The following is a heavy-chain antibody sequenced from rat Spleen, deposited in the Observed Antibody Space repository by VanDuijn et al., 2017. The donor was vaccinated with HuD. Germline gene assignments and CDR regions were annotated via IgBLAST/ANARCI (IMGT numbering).Heavy chain of an antibody. Sequence: EVQLVESGGGLVQPGRSLKLSCAVSGFTFSDFNMHWIRQAPTKGLEWVASISTDGGSTYYRDSVKGRFTISRDNAKNTQYLQMDSLRSEDTAIYYCARYRDTYGHVGIFDYWGQGVRVTVSP. J-gene: IGHJ2*01. V-gene: IGHV5S13*01. CDR3: ARYRDTYGHVGIFDY. D-gene: IGHD2-5*01. CDR1: GFTFSDFN. CDR2: ISTDGGST.